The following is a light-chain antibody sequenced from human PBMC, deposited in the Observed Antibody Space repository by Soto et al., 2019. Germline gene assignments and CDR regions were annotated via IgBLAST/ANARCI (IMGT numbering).Light chain of an antibody. J-gene: IGKJ4*01. CDR1: QGIGTW. V-gene: IGKV1-12*01. Sequence: DIQMTQSPSSVSASVGDRVTITCRASQGIGTWLAWYQQKPGKAPKFLIFGASSLHSGVPPRFSGSGSGTDFTLNISSLQPEDFATYYCHQAAHFPLTFGGGTRVEIK. CDR2: GAS. CDR3: HQAAHFPLT.